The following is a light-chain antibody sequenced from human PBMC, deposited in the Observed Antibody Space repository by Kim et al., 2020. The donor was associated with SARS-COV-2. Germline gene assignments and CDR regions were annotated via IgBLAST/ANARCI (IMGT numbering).Light chain of an antibody. J-gene: IGKJ1*01. CDR3: QKCDSAPWT. CDR2: AAS. CDR1: QDISNY. Sequence: ASVGDRVTITCRASQDISNYLAWSQLKPGKAPKLLIYAASALQPGVPSRFSGSGSGTDFPLTVTSLQPEDVATYYCQKCDSAPWTFGQGTKVDIK. V-gene: IGKV1-27*01.